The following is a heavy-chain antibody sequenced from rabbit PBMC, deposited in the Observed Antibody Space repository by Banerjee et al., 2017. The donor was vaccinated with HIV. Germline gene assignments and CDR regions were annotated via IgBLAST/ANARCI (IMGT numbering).Heavy chain of an antibody. Sequence: QEQLEESGGDLVKPEGSLTLTCTASGFSFNNKYVMCWVRQAPGKGLEWIACINTSSGNTVYASWAKGRFTISKTSSTTVTLQMTSLTAADTATYFCARDRYAGDAGYGYAKGIFNLWGQGTLVTVS. CDR1: GFSFNNKYV. CDR3: ARDRYAGDAGYGYAKGIFNL. J-gene: IGHJ4*01. V-gene: IGHV1S45*01. CDR2: INTSSGNT. D-gene: IGHD6-1*01.